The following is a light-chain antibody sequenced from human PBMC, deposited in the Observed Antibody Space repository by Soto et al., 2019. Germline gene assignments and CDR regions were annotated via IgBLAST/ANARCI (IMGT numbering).Light chain of an antibody. V-gene: IGLV1-44*01. CDR2: SNN. J-gene: IGLJ2*01. CDR1: SSNIGSDI. Sequence: QSVLTQAPSESGTPGQRVTKSCCGSSSNIGSDIVNWFHQFPGTAPKFLIYSNNQRPSGVPDRFSGSKSGTSASLAISGLQSEDEADYYCAAWDDSLNGVVFGGGTKLTVL. CDR3: AAWDDSLNGVV.